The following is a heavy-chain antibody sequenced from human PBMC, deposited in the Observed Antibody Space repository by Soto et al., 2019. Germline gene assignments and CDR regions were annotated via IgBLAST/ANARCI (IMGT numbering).Heavy chain of an antibody. D-gene: IGHD3-3*01. CDR1: GGSISSSSYY. CDR2: IYYSGST. V-gene: IGHV4-39*01. Sequence: PSETLSLTCTVSGGSISSSSYYWGWIRQPPGKGLEWIGSIYYSGSTYYNPSLKSRVTISVDTSKNQFSLKLSSVTAADTAVYYCARHPPYYDFWSGYYFSPENWFDPWGQGTLVTVSS. CDR3: ARHPPYYDFWSGYYFSPENWFDP. J-gene: IGHJ5*02.